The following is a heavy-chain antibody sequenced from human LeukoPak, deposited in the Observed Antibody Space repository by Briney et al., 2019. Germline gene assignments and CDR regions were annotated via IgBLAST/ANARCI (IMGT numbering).Heavy chain of an antibody. D-gene: IGHD2-15*01. CDR2: INHSGST. CDR3: ARDSHKNWFDP. V-gene: IGHV4-34*01. CDR1: GGSFSGYY. J-gene: IGHJ5*02. Sequence: TSETLSLTCAVYGGSFSGYYWSWIRQPPGKGLEWIGEINHSGSTNYNPSLKSRVTISVDTSKNQFSLKLSSVTAADTAVYYCARDSHKNWFDPWGQGTLVTVSS.